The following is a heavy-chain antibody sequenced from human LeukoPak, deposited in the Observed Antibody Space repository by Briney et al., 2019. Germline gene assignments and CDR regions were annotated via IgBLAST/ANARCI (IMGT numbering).Heavy chain of an antibody. CDR1: GYIFPNYG. CDR2: IIPIFGTA. D-gene: IGHD4-23*01. Sequence: GASVKVSCKASGYIFPNYGISWVRQAPGQGLEWMGGIIPIFGTANYAQKFQGRVTITTDESTSTAYMELSSLRSEDTAVYYCASGDYGGPVDYYYYYMDVWGKGTTVTVSS. V-gene: IGHV1-69*05. J-gene: IGHJ6*03. CDR3: ASGDYGGPVDYYYYYMDV.